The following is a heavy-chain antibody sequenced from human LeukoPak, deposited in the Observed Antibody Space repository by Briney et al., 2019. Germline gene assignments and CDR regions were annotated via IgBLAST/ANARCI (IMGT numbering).Heavy chain of an antibody. V-gene: IGHV1-18*01. CDR1: GYTFTSYG. CDR2: ISAYNGNT. J-gene: IGHJ6*03. Sequence: ASVKVSCKASGYTFTSYGISWVRQAPGQGLEWMGWISAYNGNTNYAQKLQGRVTMTTDTSTSTAYMELRSLRSDDTAVYYCARADSSSWYNNPDYYYYMDVWGKGTTVTVSS. CDR3: ARADSSSWYNNPDYYYYMDV. D-gene: IGHD6-13*01.